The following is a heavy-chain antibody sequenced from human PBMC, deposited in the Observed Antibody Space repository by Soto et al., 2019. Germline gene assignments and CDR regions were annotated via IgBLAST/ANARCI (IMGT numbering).Heavy chain of an antibody. J-gene: IGHJ4*02. CDR1: GFTFSSYA. CDR3: AKRYLGAATTYYFDY. Sequence: GGSLRLSCAASGFTFSSYAMSWVRQAPGKGLEWVSTIVGSGGSTFYADSVKGRFTISRDNSKNTLYLHMNSLTAEDTAVYYCAKRYLGAATTYYFDYWGQGTLVTVSS. V-gene: IGHV3-23*01. CDR2: IVGSGGST. D-gene: IGHD1-26*01.